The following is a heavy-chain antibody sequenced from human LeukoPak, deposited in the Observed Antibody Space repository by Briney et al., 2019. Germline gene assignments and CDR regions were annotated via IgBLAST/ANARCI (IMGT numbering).Heavy chain of an antibody. CDR1: RFTFSSYN. J-gene: IGHJ4*02. V-gene: IGHV3-48*02. Sequence: PGGSLRLSCAASRFTFSSYNMNWVRQAPGKGREWDSYIISSSSTIYYADSVKGRFTISRDNAKNSLYLQMNSLRDEDTAVYYCAREGLGYCSGGSCYSGGIDSWGQGTLVTVSS. CDR2: IISSSSTI. CDR3: AREGLGYCSGGSCYSGGIDS. D-gene: IGHD2-15*01.